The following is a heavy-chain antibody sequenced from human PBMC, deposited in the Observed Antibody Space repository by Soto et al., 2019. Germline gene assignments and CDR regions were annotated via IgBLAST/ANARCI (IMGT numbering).Heavy chain of an antibody. CDR2: IYYSGST. J-gene: IGHJ5*02. V-gene: IGHV4-59*01. CDR1: GGSISSYY. D-gene: IGHD6-13*01. Sequence: SETLSLTCTVSGGSISSYYWSWIRQPPWKGLEWIGYIYYSGSTNYNPSLKSRGTISVDTSKNQFSLKLSSVTAADTAVYYCGRATSSWPNWFDPWGRGTLVTVSS. CDR3: GRATSSWPNWFDP.